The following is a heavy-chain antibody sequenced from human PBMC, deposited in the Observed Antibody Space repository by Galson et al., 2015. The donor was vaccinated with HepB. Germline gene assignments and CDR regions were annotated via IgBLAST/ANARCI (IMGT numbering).Heavy chain of an antibody. D-gene: IGHD6-6*01. CDR3: IREDIFSSSPGPFDY. Sequence: SLRLSCAASGFTFSSYWMHWVRQVPGEGLVWVSRINSDGSSTNYAASVKGRFTISRDNAKNTLYLHMNSLRAEDTAVYYCIREDIFSSSPGPFDYWGQGTLATVSS. J-gene: IGHJ4*02. CDR2: INSDGSST. CDR1: GFTFSSYW. V-gene: IGHV3-74*01.